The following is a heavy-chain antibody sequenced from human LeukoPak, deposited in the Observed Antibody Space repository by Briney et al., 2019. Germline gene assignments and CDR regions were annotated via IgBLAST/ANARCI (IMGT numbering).Heavy chain of an antibody. D-gene: IGHD3-3*01. CDR3: ATHTTYYDFWSGPTEFDY. CDR1: GGTFSSYT. V-gene: IGHV1-69*02. Sequence: GSSVKVSCKASGGTFSSYTTSWVRQAPGQGLEWMGRIIPILGIANYAQKFQGRVTITADKSTSTAYMELSSLRSEDTAVYYCATHTTYYDFWSGPTEFDYWGQGTLVTVSS. J-gene: IGHJ4*02. CDR2: IIPILGIA.